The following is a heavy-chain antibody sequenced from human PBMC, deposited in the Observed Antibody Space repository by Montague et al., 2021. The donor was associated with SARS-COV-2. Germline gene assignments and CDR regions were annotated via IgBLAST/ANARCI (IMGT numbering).Heavy chain of an antibody. J-gene: IGHJ6*02. CDR3: VRGAEEAHFAMDV. Sequence: SETLSLTCIVSGGFISDSYYWAWIRQAPGKGLEWLGSLYRSGSVXSNPXXXSRVSISVDKSENHFSLRLTSATAAETAVYYCVRGAEEAHFAMDVWGQRTTVTVSS. V-gene: IGHV4-39*02. CDR1: GGFISDSYY. CDR2: LYRSGSV. D-gene: IGHD3-10*01.